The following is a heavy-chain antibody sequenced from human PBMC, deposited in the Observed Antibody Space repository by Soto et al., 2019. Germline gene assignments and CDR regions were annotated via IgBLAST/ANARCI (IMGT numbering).Heavy chain of an antibody. D-gene: IGHD2-15*01. J-gene: IGHJ4*02. CDR2: ISDSDGST. CDR3: AKEAEGGWYYFDF. Sequence: EVQLLESGGGLVQPGGSLTLSCAASGFTFSTYAMTWVRQAPGKGLEWVSTISDSDGSTYYAYSVKGRLTIPRDNSKHTVYLQMPSLTAEYTAVYYCAKEAEGGWYYFDFWGQGTLVTVSS. V-gene: IGHV3-23*01. CDR1: GFTFSTYA.